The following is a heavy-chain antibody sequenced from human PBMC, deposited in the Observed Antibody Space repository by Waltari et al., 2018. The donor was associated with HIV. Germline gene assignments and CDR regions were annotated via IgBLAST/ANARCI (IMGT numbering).Heavy chain of an antibody. V-gene: IGHV3-74*01. Sequence: EVQLVESGGGFVQPGGSRRRSCAASGFTFSSYWMPWVRQAPGKGLVWVSRINSDGSSTNYADSVKGRFTISRDNAKNTVYLQMNSLRAEDTALYYCASLYNYVWGSPPPFDYWGQGTLVTVSS. CDR1: GFTFSSYW. D-gene: IGHD3-16*01. CDR3: ASLYNYVWGSPPPFDY. J-gene: IGHJ4*02. CDR2: INSDGSST.